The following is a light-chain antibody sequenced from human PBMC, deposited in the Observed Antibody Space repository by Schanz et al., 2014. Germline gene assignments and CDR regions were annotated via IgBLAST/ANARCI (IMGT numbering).Light chain of an antibody. CDR1: QSVGSD. CDR2: DAS. J-gene: IGKJ4*01. V-gene: IGKV3D-15*01. CDR3: QQYHDWPPLT. Sequence: EIVMTQSPVTLSVSPGERATLSCRASQSVGSDLAWYQQIPGQAPRLLIYDASGRATGIPARFSGSGSGTDFTLTISSLEPEDFAVYYCQQYHDWPPLTFGGGTKVEI.